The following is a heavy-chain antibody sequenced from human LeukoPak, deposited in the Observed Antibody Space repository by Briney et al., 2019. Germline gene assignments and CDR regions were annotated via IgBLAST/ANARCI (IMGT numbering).Heavy chain of an antibody. CDR3: ATTTAPTYYGMDV. J-gene: IGHJ6*04. D-gene: IGHD1-26*01. Sequence: SVKASCKASGGTFSSYAISWVRQAPGQGLEWMGGIIPIFGTANYAQKFQGRVTITADKSTSTAYMELSSLRSEDTAVYYCATTTAPTYYGMDVWGKGTTVTVSS. V-gene: IGHV1-69*06. CDR2: IIPIFGTA. CDR1: GGTFSSYA.